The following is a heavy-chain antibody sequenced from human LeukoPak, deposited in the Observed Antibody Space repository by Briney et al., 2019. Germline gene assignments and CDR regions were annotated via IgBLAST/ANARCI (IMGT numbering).Heavy chain of an antibody. CDR1: GYTFTAYY. CDR2: INPKNGDT. CDR3: AKDRYGDYEAPFHYYMDA. Sequence: ASVKVSCKASGYTFTAYYIHWVRQAPGQGLEWMGRINPKNGDTNYAQKLQGRVTITRDTSIDTAYMQLSRLRSDDTAVYYCAKDRYGDYEAPFHYYMDAWGRGTTVTVSS. D-gene: IGHD5-12*01. J-gene: IGHJ6*03. V-gene: IGHV1-2*06.